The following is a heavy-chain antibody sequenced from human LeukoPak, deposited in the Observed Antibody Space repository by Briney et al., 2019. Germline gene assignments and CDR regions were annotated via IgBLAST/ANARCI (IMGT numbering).Heavy chain of an antibody. J-gene: IGHJ6*02. D-gene: IGHD4-17*01. CDR3: ARDLSRLVTTGRSYGMDV. CDR1: GGSISSGGYY. V-gene: IGHV4-31*03. Sequence: PSETLSLTCTVSGGSISSGGYYWSWIRQHPGKGLVWIGYIYYSGSTYYNPSLKSRVTISVDTSKNQFSLKLSSVTAADTAVYYCARDLSRLVTTGRSYGMDVWGQGTTVTVSS. CDR2: IYYSGST.